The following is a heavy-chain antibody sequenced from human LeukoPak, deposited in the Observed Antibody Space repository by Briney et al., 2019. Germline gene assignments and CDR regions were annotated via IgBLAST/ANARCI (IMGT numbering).Heavy chain of an antibody. V-gene: IGHV4-59*08. CDR3: ARSDFWSGYYTPNYYYGMDV. CDR1: GGSISSYY. J-gene: IGHJ6*02. D-gene: IGHD3-3*01. Sequence: PSETLSLTCTVSGGSISSYYWSWIRQPPGKGLERIGYIYYSGSTNYNPSLKSRVTISVDTSKNQFSLKLSSVTAADTAVYYCARSDFWSGYYTPNYYYGMDVWGQGTTVTVSS. CDR2: IYYSGST.